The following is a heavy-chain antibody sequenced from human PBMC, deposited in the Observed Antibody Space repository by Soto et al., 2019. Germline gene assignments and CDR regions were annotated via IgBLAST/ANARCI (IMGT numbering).Heavy chain of an antibody. CDR1: GFTFSSYA. CDR2: ISYDGSNK. D-gene: IGHD3-3*01. CDR3: ARDGEGLDGMDV. J-gene: IGHJ6*02. Sequence: QVQLVESGGGVVQPGRSLRLSCAASGFTFSSYAMHWVRQAPGKGLEWVAVISYDGSNKYYADYVKGRFTISRDTSKNTLYLQMNSLRAEDTAVYYCARDGEGLDGMDVWGQGTTVTVSS. V-gene: IGHV3-30-3*01.